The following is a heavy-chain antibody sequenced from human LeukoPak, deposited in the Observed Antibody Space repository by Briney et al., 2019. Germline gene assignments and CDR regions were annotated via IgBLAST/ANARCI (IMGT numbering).Heavy chain of an antibody. D-gene: IGHD3-10*01. Sequence: ASVKVSRKASGYTFTSYYMHWVRQAPGQGLEWMGIINPSGGSTNYAQKLQDRVTMTRDTSTSTVYMELSSLRSEDTAVYYCARDPRYGSGQTWFDPWGQGTLVTVSS. CDR3: ARDPRYGSGQTWFDP. J-gene: IGHJ5*02. CDR2: INPSGGST. CDR1: GYTFTSYY. V-gene: IGHV1-46*01.